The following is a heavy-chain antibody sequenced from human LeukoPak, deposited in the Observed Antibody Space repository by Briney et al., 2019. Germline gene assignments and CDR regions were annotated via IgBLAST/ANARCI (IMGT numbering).Heavy chain of an antibody. V-gene: IGHV3-21*01. Sequence: GGSLRLSCAASGFTFSSYRMNWVSQAPGKGLEWVSSISSSSSYIYYADSVKGRFTISRDNAKNSLYLQMNSLGAEDTAVYYCARDRIAVAHRHYYYYGMDVWGQGTTVTVSS. CDR3: ARDRIAVAHRHYYYYGMDV. D-gene: IGHD6-19*01. CDR2: ISSSSSYI. CDR1: GFTFSSYR. J-gene: IGHJ6*02.